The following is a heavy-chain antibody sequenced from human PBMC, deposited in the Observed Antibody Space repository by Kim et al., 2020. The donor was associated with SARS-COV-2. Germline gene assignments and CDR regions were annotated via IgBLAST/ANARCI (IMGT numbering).Heavy chain of an antibody. D-gene: IGHD5-18*01. Sequence: SETLSLTCTVSGGSISSSSYYWGWIRQPPGKGLEWIGSIYYSGSTYYNPSLKSRVTISVDTSKNQFSLKLSSVTAADTAVYYCARDGGDTAMANYYYYGMDVWGQGTTVTVSS. V-gene: IGHV4-39*07. CDR1: GGSISSSSYY. J-gene: IGHJ6*02. CDR2: IYYSGST. CDR3: ARDGGDTAMANYYYYGMDV.